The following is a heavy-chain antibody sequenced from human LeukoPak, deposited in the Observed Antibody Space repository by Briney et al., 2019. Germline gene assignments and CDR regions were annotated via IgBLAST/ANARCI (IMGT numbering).Heavy chain of an antibody. V-gene: IGHV4-31*03. CDR2: IYYSGST. CDR1: GGSISSGGYY. D-gene: IGHD6-13*01. J-gene: IGHJ4*02. CDR3: ARGYTSSWYAYFDY. Sequence: SETLSLTCTVSGGSISSGGYYWSWIRQHPGKGLEWIGYIYYSGSTYCNPSLKSRVTISVDTSKNQFSLTLSSVTAADTAVYYCARGYTSSWYAYFDYWGQGTLVTVSS.